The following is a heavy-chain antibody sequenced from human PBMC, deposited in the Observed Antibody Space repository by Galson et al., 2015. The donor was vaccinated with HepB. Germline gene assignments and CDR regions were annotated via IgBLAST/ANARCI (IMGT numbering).Heavy chain of an antibody. D-gene: IGHD1-26*01. J-gene: IGHJ3*02. CDR2: ISSSSGYI. CDR1: GFTFNTYS. V-gene: IGHV3-21*01. Sequence: SLRLSCAVSGFTFNTYSMNWVRQAPGKGLEWVSSISSSSGYISYADSVEGRFTISRDNAKNSLYLQMNSLRAEDTAVYYCARDPQGGSYNPGYPGDAFDIWGQGTMVTVSS. CDR3: ARDPQGGSYNPGYPGDAFDI.